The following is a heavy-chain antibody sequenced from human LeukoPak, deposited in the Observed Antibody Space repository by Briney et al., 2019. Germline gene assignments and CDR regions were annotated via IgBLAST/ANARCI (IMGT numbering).Heavy chain of an antibody. Sequence: QAGGSLRLSCAASGFTFSSYAMSWVRQAPGKGLEWVSAISGSGGSTYYADSVKGRFTISRDNSKNMVYLQMNSLRADDTAVYYCAKSVVVITFRFDDWGQGALVTVSS. J-gene: IGHJ4*02. CDR3: AKSVVVITFRFDD. CDR2: ISGSGGST. V-gene: IGHV3-23*01. D-gene: IGHD2-15*01. CDR1: GFTFSSYA.